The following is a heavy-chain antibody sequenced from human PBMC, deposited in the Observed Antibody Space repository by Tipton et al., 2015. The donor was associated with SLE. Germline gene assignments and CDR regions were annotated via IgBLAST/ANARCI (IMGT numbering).Heavy chain of an antibody. J-gene: IGHJ4*02. CDR1: GGSISTTGYF. CDR2: GFAGGLT. V-gene: IGHV4-61*02. D-gene: IGHD3-9*01. Sequence: TLSLTCTVSGGSISTTGYFWNWIRQPAGKGLEWIGRGFAGGLTDSNPSLKSRVTMSLDTSKNQFSLKVASVTAADTAVYYCARTRSSDWFEGYFDYWGQGTLVTVSS. CDR3: ARTRSSDWFEGYFDY.